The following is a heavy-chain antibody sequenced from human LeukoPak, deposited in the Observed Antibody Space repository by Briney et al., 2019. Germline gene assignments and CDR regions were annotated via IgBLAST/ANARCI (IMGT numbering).Heavy chain of an antibody. D-gene: IGHD1-26*01. CDR3: ATLVSGIDY. Sequence: ASVKVSCKAFGGSLSSEAISWVRQAPGQGLEWLGRINPNTGCSDYAQKFQGRVTMTSDTSTSTAYMELSRLNSDDTDVYYCATLVSGIDYWGQGTLVTVSS. J-gene: IGHJ4*02. CDR2: INPNTGCS. V-gene: IGHV1-2*05. CDR1: GGSLSSEA.